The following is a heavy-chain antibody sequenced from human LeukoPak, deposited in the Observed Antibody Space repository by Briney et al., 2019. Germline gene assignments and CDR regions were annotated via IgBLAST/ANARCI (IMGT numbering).Heavy chain of an antibody. Sequence: RPSQTLSLTCTVSGGSISSGGYYWSWIRQHPGKGLEWIGYVYYSGSTYYNPSLKSRVTISVDTSKNQFSLKLSSVTAADTAVYYCARGPKRMSIPTMVTDLWGRGTLVTVSS. CDR3: ARGPKRMSIPTMVTDL. V-gene: IGHV4-31*03. CDR2: VYYSGST. D-gene: IGHD5-18*01. J-gene: IGHJ2*01. CDR1: GGSISSGGYY.